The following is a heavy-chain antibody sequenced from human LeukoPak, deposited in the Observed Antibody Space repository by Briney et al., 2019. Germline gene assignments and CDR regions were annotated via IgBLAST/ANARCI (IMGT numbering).Heavy chain of an antibody. Sequence: GSLRLSCAASGFTFSSYAMSWVRQAPGKGLEWVAGIGSGGSTYYADSVKGRFTISRDNSKNTLYLQMNSLRAEDTAVYYCARSRGSSGGYYFDYWGQGTLVTVSS. CDR1: GFTFSSYA. J-gene: IGHJ4*02. V-gene: IGHV3-23*01. CDR2: IGSGGST. D-gene: IGHD6-19*01. CDR3: ARSRGSSGGYYFDY.